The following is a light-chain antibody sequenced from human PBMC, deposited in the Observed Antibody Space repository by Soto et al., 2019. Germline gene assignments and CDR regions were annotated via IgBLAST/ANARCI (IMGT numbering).Light chain of an antibody. CDR3: SSYPSSSTLWV. Sequence: QSALTQPASVSGSPGQSITISCTGTSSDVGGYNAVSWYQQHPGKAPKLMISEVSNRPSGVSNRFSGSKSGNTASLTISGLQAEDEADYYCSSYPSSSTLWVFGGGTKLTVL. CDR2: EVS. CDR1: SSDVGGYNA. V-gene: IGLV2-14*01. J-gene: IGLJ3*02.